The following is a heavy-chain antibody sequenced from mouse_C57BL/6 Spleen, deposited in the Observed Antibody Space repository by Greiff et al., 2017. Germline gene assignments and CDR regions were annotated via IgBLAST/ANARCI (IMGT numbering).Heavy chain of an antibody. CDR1: GFTFSSYT. CDR2: ISGGGGNT. D-gene: IGHD2-3*01. V-gene: IGHV5-9*01. CDR3: TRHGYSLFAY. Sequence: EVMLVESGGGLVKPGGSLKLSCAASGFTFSSYTMSWVRQTPEKRLEWVATISGGGGNTYYPDSVKGRFTISRDTAKNTQYLQMSSLRSEDTALYYCTRHGYSLFAYWGQGTLVTVSA. J-gene: IGHJ3*01.